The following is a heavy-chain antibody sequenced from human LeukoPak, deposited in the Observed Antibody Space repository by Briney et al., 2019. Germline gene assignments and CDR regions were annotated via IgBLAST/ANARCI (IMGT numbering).Heavy chain of an antibody. CDR1: GFNFIDFS. V-gene: IGHV3-48*01. D-gene: IGHD6-13*01. Sequence: GGSLRLSCAASGFNFIDFSMNWVRQAPGKGLEWISYIWISSGNTKYADSVKGRFTISRDKARNSLYLQMNSLRAEDTAVYYCARAAKYSSSWYGAIGYWGQGTLVTVSS. J-gene: IGHJ4*02. CDR2: IWISSGNT. CDR3: ARAAKYSSSWYGAIGY.